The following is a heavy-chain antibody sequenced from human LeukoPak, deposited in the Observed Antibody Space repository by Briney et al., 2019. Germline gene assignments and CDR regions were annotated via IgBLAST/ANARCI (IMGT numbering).Heavy chain of an antibody. D-gene: IGHD6-13*01. J-gene: IGHJ3*02. V-gene: IGHV3-7*03. CDR3: ARDARGAAAADDAFDI. Sequence: GGSLRLSCAASGFTFSSYWMNWARQAPGKGLEWVASINHNGNVNYYVDSVKGRFTISRDNAKNSLYLQMSNLRAEDTAVYFCARDARGAAAADDAFDIWGQGTMVTASS. CDR2: INHNGNVN. CDR1: GFTFSSYW.